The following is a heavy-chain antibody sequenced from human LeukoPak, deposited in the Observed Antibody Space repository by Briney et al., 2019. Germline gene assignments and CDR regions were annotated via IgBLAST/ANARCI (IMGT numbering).Heavy chain of an antibody. CDR1: GYTFTSYY. CDR3: ARVDVVVPAAMRDPENYFDY. D-gene: IGHD2-2*01. CDR2: INPSGGST. J-gene: IGHJ4*02. Sequence: ASVKVSCKASGYTFTSYYMHWVRQAPGPGLGWMGIINPSGGSTSYAQKFQGRVTMTRDTSTSTVYMELSMLRSEDTAVYYCARVDVVVPAAMRDPENYFDYWGQGTLVTVSS. V-gene: IGHV1-46*01.